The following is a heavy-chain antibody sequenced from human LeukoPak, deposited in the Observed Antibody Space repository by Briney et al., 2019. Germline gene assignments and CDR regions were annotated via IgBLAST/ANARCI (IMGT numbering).Heavy chain of an antibody. CDR2: ISGSGDST. CDR1: GFTFSSYA. CDR3: AKGGRSTMIVNV. J-gene: IGHJ6*04. D-gene: IGHD3-22*01. Sequence: PGGSLRLSCAASGFTFSSYAMSWVRQAPGKRLEWVSGISGSGDSTYYADSVKGRFTISRDNSKNTLYLQMNSLRAEDTAVYYCAKGGRSTMIVNVWGKGTTVTVSS. V-gene: IGHV3-23*01.